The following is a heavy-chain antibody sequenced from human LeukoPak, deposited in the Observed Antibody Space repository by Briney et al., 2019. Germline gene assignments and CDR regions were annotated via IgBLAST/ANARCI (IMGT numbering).Heavy chain of an antibody. D-gene: IGHD3-16*01. CDR1: GFIFGDHA. V-gene: IGHV3-49*04. J-gene: IGHJ6*02. CDR2: IRSRAYGGTT. CDR3: ARGPILLWIHNGMDV. Sequence: PGGSLRLSCTASGFIFGDHAMSWVRQAPGKGLECVGFIRSRAYGGTTEYSTSVRGRFTISRDDSGGIAYPQMNSLNTEDTGVYYCARGPILLWIHNGMDVWGQGTTVIVSS.